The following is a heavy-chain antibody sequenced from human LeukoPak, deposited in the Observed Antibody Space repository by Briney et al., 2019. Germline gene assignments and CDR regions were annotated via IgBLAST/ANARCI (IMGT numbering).Heavy chain of an antibody. V-gene: IGHV3-30-3*01. CDR3: ARTKPGYSSGWYDY. J-gene: IGHJ4*02. CDR2: ISYDGSNK. D-gene: IGHD6-19*01. CDR1: GFTFSSYA. Sequence: GGSLKLSCAASGFTFSSYAMHWVRQAPGKGLEWVAVISYDGSNKYYADSVKGRFTISRDNSKNTLYLQMNSLRAEDTAVYYCARTKPGYSSGWYDYWGQGTLVTVSS.